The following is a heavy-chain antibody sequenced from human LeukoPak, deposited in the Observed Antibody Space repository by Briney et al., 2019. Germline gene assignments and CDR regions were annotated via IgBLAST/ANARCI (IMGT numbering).Heavy chain of an antibody. CDR1: GFTFSSYW. D-gene: IGHD2-2*01. V-gene: IGHV3-74*01. J-gene: IGHJ5*02. CDR3: ARVLSACSSTSCYNWFDP. Sequence: GGSLRLPCAASGFTFSSYWMHWVRQAPGKGLVWVSRINSDGSSTSYADSVKGRFTISRDNAKNTLYLQMNSLRAEDTAVYYCARVLSACSSTSCYNWFDPWGQGTLVTVSS. CDR2: INSDGSST.